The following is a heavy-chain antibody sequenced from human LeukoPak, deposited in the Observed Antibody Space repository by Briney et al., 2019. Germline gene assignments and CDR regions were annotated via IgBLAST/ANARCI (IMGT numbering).Heavy chain of an antibody. CDR2: IYTSGST. CDR3: ADYDILTSYAPD. J-gene: IGHJ4*02. D-gene: IGHD3-9*01. CDR1: GGSISSYY. Sequence: SETLSLTCTVSGGSISSYYWSWIRQPAGKGLEWIGRIYTSGSTNYNASLKSRVSMSVDTSKNQFSLKLSSVTAADTAVYYCADYDILTSYAPDWGQGILVTVSS. V-gene: IGHV4-4*07.